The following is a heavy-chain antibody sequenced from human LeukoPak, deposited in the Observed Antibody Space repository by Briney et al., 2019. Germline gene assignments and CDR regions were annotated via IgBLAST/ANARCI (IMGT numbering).Heavy chain of an antibody. D-gene: IGHD3-22*01. CDR2: INPNSGGT. CDR3: ARDVRTYYYDSSGYGY. Sequence: ASVRVSCTASGYTFTGYYMHWVRQAPGQGLEWMGWINPNSGGTNYAQKFQGRVTMTRDTSISTAYMELSRLRSDDTAVYYCARDVRTYYYDSSGYGYCDQGTLVTVSS. CDR1: GYTFTGYY. V-gene: IGHV1-2*02. J-gene: IGHJ4*02.